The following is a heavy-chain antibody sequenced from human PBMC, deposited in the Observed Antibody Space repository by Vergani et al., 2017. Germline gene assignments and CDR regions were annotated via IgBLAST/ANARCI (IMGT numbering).Heavy chain of an antibody. CDR2: ITPFNGNT. CDR1: GYTFTYRY. J-gene: IGHJ5*02. CDR3: ALAESSTSCINSVCITPETSSWFDP. V-gene: IGHV1-45*02. Sequence: QMQLVQSGAEVKKTGSSVKVSCKASGYTFTYRYLHWVRQAPGQALEWMGWITPFNGNTNYAQKFQDRVTITRDRSMSTAYMELSSLRSEDTAMYYCALAESSTSCINSVCITPETSSWFDPWDQGTLVTVSS. D-gene: IGHD2-2*01.